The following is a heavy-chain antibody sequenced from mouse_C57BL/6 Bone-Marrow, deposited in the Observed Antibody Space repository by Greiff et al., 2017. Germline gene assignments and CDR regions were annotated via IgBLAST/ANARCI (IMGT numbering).Heavy chain of an antibody. J-gene: IGHJ3*01. Sequence: EVQGVESGGGLVKPGGSLKLSCAASGFTFSDYGMHWVRQAPEKGLEWVAYISSGSSTIYYADTVKGRFTISRDNAKNTLFLQMTSLRSEDTAMYYCASPDLLWSSWFAYWGQGTLVTVSA. V-gene: IGHV5-17*01. CDR2: ISSGSSTI. D-gene: IGHD2-1*01. CDR3: ASPDLLWSSWFAY. CDR1: GFTFSDYG.